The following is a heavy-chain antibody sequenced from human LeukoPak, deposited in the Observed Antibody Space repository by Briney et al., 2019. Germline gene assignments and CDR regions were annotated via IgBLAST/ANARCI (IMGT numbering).Heavy chain of an antibody. CDR2: IRYDGSNK. Sequence: PGGSLRLSCAASGFTFSSYGMHWVRQAPGKGLEWVAFIRYDGSNKYYADSVKGRFTISTDNSKNTLYLQMNSLRAEDTAVYYCAKDFPIGSGWYHYYYYMDVWGKGTTVTVSS. CDR3: AKDFPIGSGWYHYYYYMDV. V-gene: IGHV3-30*02. CDR1: GFTFSSYG. D-gene: IGHD6-19*01. J-gene: IGHJ6*03.